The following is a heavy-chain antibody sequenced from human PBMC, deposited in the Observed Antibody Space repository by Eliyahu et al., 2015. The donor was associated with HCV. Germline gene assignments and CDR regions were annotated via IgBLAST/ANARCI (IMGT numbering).Heavy chain of an antibody. CDR3: ARGDFWTGFVLDY. D-gene: IGHD3/OR15-3a*01. V-gene: IGHV4-39*07. J-gene: IGHJ4*02. Sequence: QVQLQESGPGLVKPSETLSLTCSVSGGSISSSKEYWGWIRQPPGKGLEWVGSIHYSGTTYYNTSLKRRVTMSVDTSKNQFSLKVSSVTAADTAVYYCARGDFWTGFVLDYWGQGTLVTVSS. CDR1: GGSISSSKEY. CDR2: IHYSGTT.